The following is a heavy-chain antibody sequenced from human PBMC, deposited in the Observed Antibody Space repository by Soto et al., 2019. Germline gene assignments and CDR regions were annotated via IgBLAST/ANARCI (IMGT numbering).Heavy chain of an antibody. Sequence: ASVKGSCKASGYTFTSYAMRWVRQAPGQRLEWMGWINAGNGNTNYSQKFQGRVTTTRDTSTSTAYMELSSLRSDDTAVYYCAIVHTKYYYDSSGYSGYWGQGTLVTVSS. V-gene: IGHV1-3*01. CDR3: AIVHTKYYYDSSGYSGY. D-gene: IGHD3-22*01. J-gene: IGHJ4*02. CDR2: INAGNGNT. CDR1: GYTFTSYA.